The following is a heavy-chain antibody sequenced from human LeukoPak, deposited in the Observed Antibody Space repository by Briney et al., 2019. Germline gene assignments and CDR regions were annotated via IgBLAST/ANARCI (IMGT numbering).Heavy chain of an antibody. J-gene: IGHJ4*02. CDR1: GYTFTSYA. D-gene: IGHD3-10*01. V-gene: IGHV1-3*01. Sequence: GASVKVSCKASGYTFTSYAMHWVRQAPGQRLEWMGWINAGNGNTKYSQKFQGRVTINRDASASIAYMKLSSLRSEDTAVYYCARDRGVTMVRGVIDSFDYWGQGTLVTVSS. CDR3: ARDRGVTMVRGVIDSFDY. CDR2: INAGNGNT.